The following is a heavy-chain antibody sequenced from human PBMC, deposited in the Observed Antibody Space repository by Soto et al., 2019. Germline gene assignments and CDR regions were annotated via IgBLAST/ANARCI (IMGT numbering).Heavy chain of an antibody. J-gene: IGHJ4*02. CDR2: INSGSSTI. D-gene: IGHD2-15*01. CDR3: AIDAPRCSGGSCFDF. CDR1: GFTFSSYS. Sequence: EVQLVESGGGLVQPGGSLRLSCAASGFTFSSYSMNWVRQAPGKGLEWVSYINSGSSTIYYADSVKGRFTISRDNAKNSLYLQMNSLRDEDTAVYYCAIDAPRCSGGSCFDFLGQGTLVTVSS. V-gene: IGHV3-48*02.